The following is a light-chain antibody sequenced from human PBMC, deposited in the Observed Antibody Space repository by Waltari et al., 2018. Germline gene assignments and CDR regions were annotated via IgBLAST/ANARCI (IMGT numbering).Light chain of an antibody. CDR3: SAYSGTKNRVL. Sequence: SALTQPASVSGSPGQSITIPCPATSSYIDPYNYVAWYQQPPAKAPKLIIYGVTNRPSGVSSRFSGSGSGRTASLTISGLQAEDEADYYCSAYSGTKNRVLFGGGTKVTVL. V-gene: IGLV2-14*03. CDR1: SSYIDPYNY. CDR2: GVT. J-gene: IGLJ2*01.